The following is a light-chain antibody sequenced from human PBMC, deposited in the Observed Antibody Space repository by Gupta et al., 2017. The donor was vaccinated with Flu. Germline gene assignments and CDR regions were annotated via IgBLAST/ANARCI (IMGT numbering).Light chain of an antibody. CDR2: LAS. CDR1: QSLLHSNGYNY. J-gene: IGKJ2*01. V-gene: IGKV2-28*01. CDR3: RQALQTPYT. Sequence: DIVMTQSPLSLPVTPGEPASISCRSSQSLLHSNGYNYLDWYLQKPGQSPQLLIFLASKRASGVPDRISGSGSGTDFTLKISRVETEDVGVYYCRQALQTPYTFGQGTKMEIK.